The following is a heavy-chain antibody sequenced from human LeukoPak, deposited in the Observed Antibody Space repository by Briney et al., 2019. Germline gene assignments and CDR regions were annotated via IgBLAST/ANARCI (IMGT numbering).Heavy chain of an antibody. V-gene: IGHV3-30*14. D-gene: IGHD6-13*01. CDR1: GFTFSSYA. CDR3: ARGGPAAGRFDY. Sequence: PGGSLRLSCAASGFTFSSYAMHWVRQAPGKGLEWVALISFDGSDKYYADSVKGRCTISRDNSKNTLYLQMNSLRAEDTAVYYCARGGPAAGRFDYWGQGTLVTVSS. J-gene: IGHJ4*02. CDR2: ISFDGSDK.